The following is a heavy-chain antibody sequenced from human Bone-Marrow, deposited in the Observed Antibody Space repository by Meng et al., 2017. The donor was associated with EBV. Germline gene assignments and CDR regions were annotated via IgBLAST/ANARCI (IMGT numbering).Heavy chain of an antibody. CDR2: SSSRATTI. CDR3: ARDRYGLFDY. V-gene: IGHV3-11*01. Sequence: VLRWGSGDGLVKPGGSLRLSCAAVGFIFTEYYMSWVRQAPGKGPEWISSSSSRATTIQYADSVKGRFTISRDNAKNSLYLQLSSLRVDDTAVYYCARDRYGLFDYWGQGTLVTVS. D-gene: IGHD3-16*01. J-gene: IGHJ4*02. CDR1: GFIFTEYY.